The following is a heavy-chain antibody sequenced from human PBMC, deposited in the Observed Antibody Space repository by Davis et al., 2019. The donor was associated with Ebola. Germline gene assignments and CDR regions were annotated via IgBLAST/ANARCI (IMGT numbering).Heavy chain of an antibody. D-gene: IGHD6-19*01. CDR3: ARRDRGWGGNDY. J-gene: IGHJ4*02. V-gene: IGHV3-9*01. CDR1: GFTFDDYA. Sequence: GGSLRLSCAASGFTFDDYAMPWVRQAPGKGLEWVSGISWNSGSIGYADSVKGRFTISRDNAKNSLYLQMNSLRAEDTAVYYCARRDRGWGGNDYWGQGTLVTVSS. CDR2: ISWNSGSI.